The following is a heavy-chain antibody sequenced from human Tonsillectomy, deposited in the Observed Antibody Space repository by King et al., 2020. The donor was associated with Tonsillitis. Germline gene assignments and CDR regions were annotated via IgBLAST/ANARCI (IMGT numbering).Heavy chain of an antibody. CDR3: AGRASTDY. D-gene: IGHD2-21*01. CDR2: MYTSGSA. Sequence: QLQESGPGLVKPSQTLSLTCTVSGGSINSGSYSWGWIRQPAGRGLEWIGRMYTSGSANYNPSLKNRATLSVDTSKNQFSLKLSSVTAADTAIYYCAGRASTDYWGQGVLVTVSS. CDR1: GGSINSGSYS. J-gene: IGHJ4*02. V-gene: IGHV4-61*02.